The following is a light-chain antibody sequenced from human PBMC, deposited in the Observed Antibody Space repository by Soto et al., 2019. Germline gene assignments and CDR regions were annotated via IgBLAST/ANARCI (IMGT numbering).Light chain of an antibody. Sequence: EIVLTQSPGTLSLSPGERATLSCRASQSFRYNYLAWYRQKPGQAPRLLIYGASTRATGIPDRFSGSGSGTDFTLTLSRLEPEDFAVYFCEHYLSAPWTFGQGTRVEIK. CDR3: EHYLSAPWT. CDR1: QSFRYNY. V-gene: IGKV3-20*01. CDR2: GAS. J-gene: IGKJ1*01.